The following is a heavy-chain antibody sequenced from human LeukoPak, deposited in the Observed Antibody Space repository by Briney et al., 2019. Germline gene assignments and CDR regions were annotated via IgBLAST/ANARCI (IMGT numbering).Heavy chain of an antibody. CDR2: MNPNSGNT. CDR1: GYTFTSYD. V-gene: IGHV1-8*01. J-gene: IGHJ4*02. D-gene: IGHD4-11*01. CDR3: ARVGTSDYNFDY. Sequence: ASVKVSCKASGYTFTSYDINWVRQATGQGLEWMGWMNPNSGNTGYAQKFQGRVTMTRNTSISTAYMELSSLRSEDTAVYYCARVGTSDYNFDYRGQGTLVTVSS.